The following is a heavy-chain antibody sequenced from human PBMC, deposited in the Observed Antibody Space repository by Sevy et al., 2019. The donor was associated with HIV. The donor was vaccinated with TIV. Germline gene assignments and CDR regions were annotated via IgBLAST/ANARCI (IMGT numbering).Heavy chain of an antibody. CDR1: GGSISSYY. CDR3: ARALYYYGSGSYQNYYYYGMDV. CDR2: IYYSGST. V-gene: IGHV4-59*01. Sequence: SETLSLTYTVSGGSISSYYWSWIRQPPGKGLEWIGYIYYSGSTNYNPSLKSRVTISVDTSKNQFSLKLSSVTAADTAVYYCARALYYYGSGSYQNYYYYGMDVWGQGTTVTVSS. D-gene: IGHD3-10*01. J-gene: IGHJ6*02.